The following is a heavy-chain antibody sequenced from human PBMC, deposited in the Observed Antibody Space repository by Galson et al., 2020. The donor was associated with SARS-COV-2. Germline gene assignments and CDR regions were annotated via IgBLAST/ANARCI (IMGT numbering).Heavy chain of an antibody. Sequence: ASVKVSCKVSGYTLTELSMNWVRQAPGKGLEWMGGFDPEDGETIYAQKFQGRVTMTEDTSTDTAYMELSSLRSEDTAVYYCATALSSWFSSYYYYGMDVWGQGTTVTVSS. CDR1: GYTLTELS. CDR3: ATALSSWFSSYYYYGMDV. D-gene: IGHD6-13*01. CDR2: FDPEDGET. J-gene: IGHJ6*02. V-gene: IGHV1-24*01.